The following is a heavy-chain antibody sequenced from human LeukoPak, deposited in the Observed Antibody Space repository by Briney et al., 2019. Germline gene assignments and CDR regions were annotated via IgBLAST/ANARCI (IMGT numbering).Heavy chain of an antibody. D-gene: IGHD3-16*01. CDR2: IIPILGIA. CDR3: AREAGEFHY. CDR1: GGTFSSYT. Sequence: SVKVSCKASGGTFSSYTLSWVRQAPGQGLEWMGRIIPILGIANYAQKFQGRVTITADKSTSTGYVELSSLRSEDTAVYYCAREAGEFHYWGQGTLVTVSS. J-gene: IGHJ4*02. V-gene: IGHV1-69*04.